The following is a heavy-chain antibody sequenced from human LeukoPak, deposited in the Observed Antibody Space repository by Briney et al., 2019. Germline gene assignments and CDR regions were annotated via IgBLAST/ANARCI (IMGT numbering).Heavy chain of an antibody. CDR2: IAYDGSRA. V-gene: IGHV3-33*01. D-gene: IGHD1-14*01. Sequence: PGRSLRLSCAGSGFTFCGYGMHWFRQTPGKGLEWVAVIAYDGSRAFYADSVKGRFTISRDNSKNPMSVQMDDLRAEDTAVYYCTRYNNDHFDYWGQGTLITVSS. CDR3: TRYNNDHFDY. CDR1: GFTFCGYG. J-gene: IGHJ4*02.